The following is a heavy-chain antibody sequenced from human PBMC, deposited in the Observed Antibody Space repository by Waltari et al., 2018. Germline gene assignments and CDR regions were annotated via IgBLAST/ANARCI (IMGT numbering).Heavy chain of an antibody. V-gene: IGHV4-31*03. CDR2: IYYSGST. D-gene: IGHD4-17*01. CDR3: ARETVTVYYYYMDV. J-gene: IGHJ6*03. CDR1: GGPISSGGSY. Sequence: QVQLQESGPGLVQPSQTLSLTCNVSGGPISSGGSYWSWIRQHPGKGLEWIGYIYYSGSTYYNPSLKSRVTISVDTSKNQFSLKLSSVTAADTAVYYCARETVTVYYYYMDVWGKGTTVTVSS.